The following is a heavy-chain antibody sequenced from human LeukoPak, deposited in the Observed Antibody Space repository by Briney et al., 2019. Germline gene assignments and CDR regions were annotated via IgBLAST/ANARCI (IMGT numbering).Heavy chain of an antibody. Sequence: GGSLRLSCAASGFTFSSSDMHWVRQAAGKSLEWVSAIGTSADAYYPGSVKGRFTISRENARSSLYLQMNNLRAGDTAVYYCARADKGGYYDYWGRGTLVTVSS. D-gene: IGHD2-15*01. CDR2: IGTSADA. CDR1: GFTFSSSD. CDR3: ARADKGGYYDY. V-gene: IGHV3-13*01. J-gene: IGHJ4*02.